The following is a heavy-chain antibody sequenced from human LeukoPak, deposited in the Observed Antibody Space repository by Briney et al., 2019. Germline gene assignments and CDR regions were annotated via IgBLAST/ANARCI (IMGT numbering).Heavy chain of an antibody. V-gene: IGHV4-59*08. D-gene: IGHD3-10*01. CDR3: ARHYGSGRPYFDY. CDR2: IYYNGNT. CDR1: GTSISNYY. Sequence: SETLSLTCTVSGTSISNYYWSWIRQPPGKGLEWIGYIYYNGNTNYHPSLKSRVTISVDTSKNQFSLKLSSVTAADTAVYYCARHYGSGRPYFDYWGQGTLVTVSS. J-gene: IGHJ4*02.